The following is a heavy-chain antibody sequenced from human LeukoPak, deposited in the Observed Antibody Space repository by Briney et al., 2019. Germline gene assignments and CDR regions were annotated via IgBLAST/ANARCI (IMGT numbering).Heavy chain of an antibody. Sequence: GSLRLSCAASGFTFSSYAMSWIRQPPGKGLEWIGEINHSGSTNYNPSLKSRVTISVDTSKNQFSLKLSSVTAADTAVYYCAKTTWYFDYWGQGTLVTVSS. CDR3: AKTTWYFDY. CDR2: INHSGST. V-gene: IGHV4-34*08. J-gene: IGHJ4*02. D-gene: IGHD4-17*01. CDR1: GFTFSSYA.